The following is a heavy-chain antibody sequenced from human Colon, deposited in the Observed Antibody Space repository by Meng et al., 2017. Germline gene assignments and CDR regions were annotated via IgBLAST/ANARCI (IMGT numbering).Heavy chain of an antibody. Sequence: GESLKISCAASGFTFSSYAMSWVRQAPGKGLEWVSAISGSGGSTYYADSVKGRFTISRDNSKNTLYLQMNSLRAEDTAVYYCAKDPEPQIRHPSIFDYWGQG. CDR3: AKDPEPQIRHPSIFDY. J-gene: IGHJ4*02. CDR1: GFTFSSYA. D-gene: IGHD2/OR15-2a*01. V-gene: IGHV3-23*01. CDR2: ISGSGGST.